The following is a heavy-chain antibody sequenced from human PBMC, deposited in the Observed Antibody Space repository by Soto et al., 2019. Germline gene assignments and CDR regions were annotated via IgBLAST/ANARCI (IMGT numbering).Heavy chain of an antibody. CDR2: ISYDGSNK. J-gene: IGHJ1*01. Sequence: GGSLRLSCAASGFTFSSYGMHWVRQAPGKGLEWVAVISYDGSNKYYADSVKGRFTISRDNSKNTLYLQMNSLRAEDTAVYYCAKDRGDYVSSYFQHWGQGTLVTVSS. D-gene: IGHD4-17*01. CDR1: GFTFSSYG. V-gene: IGHV3-30*18. CDR3: AKDRGDYVSSYFQH.